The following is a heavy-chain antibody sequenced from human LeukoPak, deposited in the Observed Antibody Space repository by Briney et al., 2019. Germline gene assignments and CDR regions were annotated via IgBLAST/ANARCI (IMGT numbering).Heavy chain of an antibody. CDR3: TRASPLSSPASRFDL. CDR2: IYTSGSA. D-gene: IGHD5/OR15-5a*01. CDR1: GGSISGYY. J-gene: IGHJ2*01. V-gene: IGHV4-4*07. Sequence: TPSETLSLTCTVSGGSISGYYWSWIRQPAGKGLEWIGRIYTSGSANYNPSLKSRVTMSVDTSKNQFSLRLSSVTAADTAMYYCTRASPLSSPASRFDLWGRGPLVTVSS.